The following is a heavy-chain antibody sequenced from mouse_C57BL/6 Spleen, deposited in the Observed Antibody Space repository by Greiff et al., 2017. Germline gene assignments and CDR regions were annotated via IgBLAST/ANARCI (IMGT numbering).Heavy chain of an antibody. V-gene: IGHV5-6*01. J-gene: IGHJ3*01. D-gene: IGHD2-4*01. Sequence: EVKVVGSGGDLVKPGGSLKLSCAASGFTFSSYGMSWVRQTPDKRLEWVATISSGGSYTYYPDSVKGRFTISRDNAKNTLYLQMSSLKSEDTAMYYCARQGHGYDYDAWFAYWGQGTLVTVSA. CDR1: GFTFSSYG. CDR2: ISSGGSYT. CDR3: ARQGHGYDYDAWFAY.